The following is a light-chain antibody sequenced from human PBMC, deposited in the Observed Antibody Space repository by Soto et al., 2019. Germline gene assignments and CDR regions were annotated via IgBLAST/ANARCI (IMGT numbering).Light chain of an antibody. CDR1: QSINGNY. V-gene: IGKV3-20*01. Sequence: EIVLTQSPGTLSLSPGDRATLSCRASQSINGNYLHWYQQIPGQAHRLLKFGKSSRATGIPDRFIGCRSGTYFTLTISRPEPEDFAVYYCQQFGSFPWTFGQGTKVESK. CDR2: GKS. J-gene: IGKJ1*01. CDR3: QQFGSFPWT.